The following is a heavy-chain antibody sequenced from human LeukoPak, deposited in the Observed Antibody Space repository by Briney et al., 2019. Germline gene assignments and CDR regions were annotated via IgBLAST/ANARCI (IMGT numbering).Heavy chain of an antibody. CDR3: AKDNGFDVDTVYLGY. D-gene: IGHD5-18*01. CDR2: IRGSGGST. Sequence: GGSLRLSCAASGFSFSGYAMSWVRQAPGKGLEWVLGIRGSGGSTYYADSVMGRFTISRDNSKNTLYLQMNSLRAEDTALYYCAKDNGFDVDTVYLGYWGQGTLVTVSS. CDR1: GFSFSGYA. V-gene: IGHV3-23*01. J-gene: IGHJ4*02.